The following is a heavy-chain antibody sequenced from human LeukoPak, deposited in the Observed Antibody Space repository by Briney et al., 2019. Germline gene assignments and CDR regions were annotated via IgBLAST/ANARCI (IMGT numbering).Heavy chain of an antibody. D-gene: IGHD2-15*01. CDR1: GGSFSGYY. V-gene: IGHV4-34*01. J-gene: IGHJ4*02. Sequence: PSETLSLTCAVYGGSFSGYYWSWIRQPPGKGLEWIGEINHSGSTNYNPSLKSRVTISVDTSKNQFSLKLSSVTAADTAVYYCARHRRYCSGGSCCSGSFNYWGQGTLVTVSS. CDR3: ARHRRYCSGGSCCSGSFNY. CDR2: INHSGST.